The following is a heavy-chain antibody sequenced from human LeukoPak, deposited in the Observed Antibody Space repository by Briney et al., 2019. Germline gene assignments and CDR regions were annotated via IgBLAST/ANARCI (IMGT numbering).Heavy chain of an antibody. CDR1: GFTFSSYA. CDR3: ARDGDGDYVFSYYFDY. J-gene: IGHJ4*02. V-gene: IGHV3-30*04. Sequence: GWSLRLSCAASGFTFSSYAMHWVRQAPGKGLEWVALISYDESNTFYADSVKGRFTISRDNSKNTLYLQMNSLRVEDTAVYYCARDGDGDYVFSYYFDYWGQGTLVTVSS. CDR2: ISYDESNT. D-gene: IGHD4-17*01.